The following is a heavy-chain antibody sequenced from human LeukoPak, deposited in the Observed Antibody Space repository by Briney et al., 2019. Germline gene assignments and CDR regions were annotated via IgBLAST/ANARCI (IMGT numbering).Heavy chain of an antibody. CDR1: GFTVSSNY. V-gene: IGHV3-66*01. J-gene: IGHJ4*02. CDR3: ARDAGPLDY. D-gene: IGHD6-13*01. CDR2: IYNGGSA. Sequence: GGSLRLSCAATGFTVSSNYMSWVRQAPGKGLEWVSVIYNGGSAYYADSVKDRFTISRDNSKNTLYLQMSSLRAEDTAVYFCARDAGPLDYWGQGTLVTVSS.